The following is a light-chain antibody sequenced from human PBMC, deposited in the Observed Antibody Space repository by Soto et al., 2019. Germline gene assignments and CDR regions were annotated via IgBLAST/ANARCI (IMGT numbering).Light chain of an antibody. CDR3: HQYGTLPYA. CDR1: QRVSSNY. V-gene: IGKV3-20*01. Sequence: IALTQSPGTLSLSPGERATLSCRASQRVSSNYVAWYQQKPGQAPSLLIQGASIRATGIPDRFSGSGSGTDFTLTISRLEPEDFAVYYCHQYGTLPYAFGQGTKLQIK. CDR2: GAS. J-gene: IGKJ2*01.